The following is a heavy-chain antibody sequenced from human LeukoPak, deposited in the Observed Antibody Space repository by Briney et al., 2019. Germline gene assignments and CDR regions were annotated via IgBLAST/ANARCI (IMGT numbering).Heavy chain of an antibody. J-gene: IGHJ5*02. CDR2: MSPNGDST. CDR3: ARDNSDTVKGECSGACYWWFDP. CDR1: GYPFTKFY. V-gene: IGHV1-46*01. D-gene: IGHD6-19*01. Sequence: ASVEVSCKASGYPFTKFYMHWVRQAPGHGLEWMGLMSPNGDSTLYSQKFQGRVTMTRDTSTSTDYMELSRLRSEDTAVYYCARDNSDTVKGECSGACYWWFDPWGQGTLVTVSS.